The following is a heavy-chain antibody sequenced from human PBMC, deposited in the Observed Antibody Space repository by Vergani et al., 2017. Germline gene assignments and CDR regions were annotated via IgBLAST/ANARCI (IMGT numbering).Heavy chain of an antibody. V-gene: IGHV3-53*01. Sequence: EVQLLESGGGLIQPGGSLRLSCAASGFTFSSYGMHWVRQAPGKGLEWVSIIYSGGSTHYADSVKGRFTISRDNSKNTLFLQMNSLRAEDTAVYYGARDGSDYYYGMDVWGQGTTVTVSS. CDR2: IYSGGST. CDR1: GFTFSSYG. J-gene: IGHJ6*02. D-gene: IGHD3-10*01. CDR3: ARDGSDYYYGMDV.